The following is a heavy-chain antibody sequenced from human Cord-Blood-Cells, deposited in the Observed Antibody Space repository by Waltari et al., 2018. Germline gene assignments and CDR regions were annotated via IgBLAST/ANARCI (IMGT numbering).Heavy chain of an antibody. V-gene: IGHV7-4-1*02. CDR3: AQGCSSTSCPMPHFDY. CDR1: GYTFTSYA. D-gene: IGHD2-2*01. CDR2: INTNPGNP. Sequence: QVQLVQSGSELKKPGASVKVSCKASGYTFTSYAMNWVRQAPGQGLEWMGWINTNPGNPTYAEGFTGRFVFSLDTSVSTAYLQISSLKAEDTAVYYCAQGCSSTSCPMPHFDYWGQGTLVTVSS. J-gene: IGHJ4*02.